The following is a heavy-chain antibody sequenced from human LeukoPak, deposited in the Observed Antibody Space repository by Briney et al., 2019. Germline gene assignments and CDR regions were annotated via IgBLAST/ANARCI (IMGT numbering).Heavy chain of an antibody. CDR2: IYPGDSDT. Sequence: GESLKISCKGSGYSFTSYWIGWVRQMPGKGLEWMGIIYPGDSDTGYSPSFQGQVTISADKSISTAYLHWSSLKASDTAMYYCARAPSTTLRFFDYWAQGTLVTVSS. V-gene: IGHV5-51*01. D-gene: IGHD4-17*01. J-gene: IGHJ4*02. CDR1: GYSFTSYW. CDR3: ARAPSTTLRFFDY.